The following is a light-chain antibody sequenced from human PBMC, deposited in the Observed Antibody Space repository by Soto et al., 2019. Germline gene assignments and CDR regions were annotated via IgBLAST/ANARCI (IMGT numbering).Light chain of an antibody. CDR3: QQYISSSWT. CDR1: QSVSSN. J-gene: IGKJ1*01. V-gene: IGKV3D-15*01. Sequence: EIVMTQSPATLSVSPGERATLSCRASQSVSSNLAWYQQKPGQAPRLLIYGASTRATGIPDRFSGSASGTDFTLTISRLEPEDFAVYYCQQYISSSWTFGQGTKVDIK. CDR2: GAS.